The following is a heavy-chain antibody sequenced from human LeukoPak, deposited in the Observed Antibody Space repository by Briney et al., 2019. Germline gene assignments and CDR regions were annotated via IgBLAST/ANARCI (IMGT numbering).Heavy chain of an antibody. CDR3: ARDRLNSRWYDFWSGSYGMDV. CDR1: GFTFSSYA. D-gene: IGHD3-3*01. J-gene: IGHJ6*02. V-gene: IGHV3-30-3*01. CDR2: ISYDGSNK. Sequence: AGGSLRLSCAASGFTFSSYAMHWVRQAPGKGLEWVAVISYDGSNKYYADSVKGRFTISRDNSKNTLYLQMNSLRAEDTAVYYCARDRLNSRWYDFWSGSYGMDVWGQGTTVTVSS.